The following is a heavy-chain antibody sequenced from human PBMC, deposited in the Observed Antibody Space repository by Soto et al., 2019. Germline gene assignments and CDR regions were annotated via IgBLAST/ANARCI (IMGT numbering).Heavy chain of an antibody. J-gene: IGHJ4*01. D-gene: IGHD7-27*01. CDR3: ERSNETGEGRD. CDR1: GYNFIFYW. Sequence: ESLKISCKTSGYNFIFYWVTWVRQVPGKGLDYVGKIDPSDSYTDYNPSFEGHVTISSDKPTATSYLHWNTLEASDTAIYYCERSNETGEGRDCGQGSLVTVSS. CDR2: IDPSDSYT. V-gene: IGHV5-10-1*01.